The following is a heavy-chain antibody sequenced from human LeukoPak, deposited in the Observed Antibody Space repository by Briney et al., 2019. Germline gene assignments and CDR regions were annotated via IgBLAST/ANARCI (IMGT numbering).Heavy chain of an antibody. CDR2: IKSKTGGGTT. CDR1: GFTFSDAW. J-gene: IGHJ3*02. CDR3: TTYNSRDAFDI. Sequence: GGSLRLSCAASGFTFSDAWMSWVRQAPGKGLEWVGRIKSKTGGGTTDYAAPVKGRFSISRDDSKNTLYLQMNSLKTEDTGVYYCTTYNSRDAFDIWGQGTMVTVSS. D-gene: IGHD2/OR15-2a*01. V-gene: IGHV3-15*01.